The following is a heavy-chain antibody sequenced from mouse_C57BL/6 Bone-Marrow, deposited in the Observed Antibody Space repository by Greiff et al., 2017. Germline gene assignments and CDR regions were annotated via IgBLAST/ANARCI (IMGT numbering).Heavy chain of an antibody. D-gene: IGHD1-1*01. V-gene: IGHV1-64*01. CDR1: GYTFTSYC. CDR3: AKITTVLATGYDY. Sequence: QVQLQQPGAELVKPGASVKLSCKASGYTFTSYCMHWVKQRPGQGLEWIGMIHPNSGSTNYNEKFKSKATLTVDKSSSTTYMQLSSLTSEDSAVYYCAKITTVLATGYDYWGQGTTLTVSS. CDR2: IHPNSGST. J-gene: IGHJ2*01.